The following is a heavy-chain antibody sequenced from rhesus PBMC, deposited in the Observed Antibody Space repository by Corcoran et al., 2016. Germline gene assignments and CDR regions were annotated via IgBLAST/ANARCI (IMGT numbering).Heavy chain of an antibody. J-gene: IGHJ5-1*01. CDR2: FYGSVGPP. CDR3: ARHGGYCSGDVCYTDNRFDV. D-gene: IGHD2-39*02. V-gene: IGHV4-160*01. Sequence: QVQLQESGPGLVKPSETLSLTCAVSGGSISGYYWSWIRQPPGKGLEWIGRFYGSVGPPPNNPSLKSPFTISTATSKNQFSQKLNSVTAADTALYYCARHGGYCSGDVCYTDNRFDVWGPGVLVTVSS. CDR1: GGSISGYY.